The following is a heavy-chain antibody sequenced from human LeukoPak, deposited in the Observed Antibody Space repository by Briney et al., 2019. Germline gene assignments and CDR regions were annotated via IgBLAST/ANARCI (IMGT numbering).Heavy chain of an antibody. D-gene: IGHD3-16*01. CDR1: GYTFTGHY. CDR3: AKTLYVRAVPGGLDY. CDR2: ISPKNAGT. V-gene: IGHV1-2*02. J-gene: IGHJ4*02. Sequence: AASVKVSCKASGYTFTGHYMHWVRQVPGQGLEWMGWISPKNAGTNYAQKFQGRVTMTRDTSISTVYMEVSRLTSDDTAVYYCAKTLYVRAVPGGLDYWGQGTLVTVSS.